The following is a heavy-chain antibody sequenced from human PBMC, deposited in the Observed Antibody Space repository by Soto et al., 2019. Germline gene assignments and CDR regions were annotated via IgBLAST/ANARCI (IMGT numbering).Heavy chain of an antibody. J-gene: IGHJ4*02. D-gene: IGHD6-19*01. CDR1: GGSISSGGYS. V-gene: IGHV4-30-2*01. Sequence: QLQLQESGSGLVKPSQTLSLTCAVSGGSISSGGYSWSWIRQPPGKGLEWIGYIYHSGSTYYNPSRKSRFPISVARSKKQFSRKLSSVTAAKTVVYSCAGAEGFGAVAVDYWGQGTLVTVSS. CDR3: AGAEGFGAVAVDY. CDR2: IYHSGST.